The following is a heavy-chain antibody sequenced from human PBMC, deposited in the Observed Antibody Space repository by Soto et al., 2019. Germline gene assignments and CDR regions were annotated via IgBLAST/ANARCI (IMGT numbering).Heavy chain of an antibody. CDR3: ARELDYYDSSGHGAFDI. CDR1: GYTFTGYY. J-gene: IGHJ3*02. CDR2: INPNSGGT. Sequence: ASVKVSCKASGYTFTGYYRHWVRQAPGQGLEWMGWINPNSGGTNYAQKFQGWVTMTRDTSISTAYMELSRLRSDDTAVYYCARELDYYDSSGHGAFDIWGHGTMVSTSS. D-gene: IGHD3-22*01. V-gene: IGHV1-2*04.